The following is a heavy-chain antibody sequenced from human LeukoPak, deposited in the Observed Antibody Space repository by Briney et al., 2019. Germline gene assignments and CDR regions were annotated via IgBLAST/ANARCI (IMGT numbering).Heavy chain of an antibody. J-gene: IGHJ4*02. CDR3: ARDRFLWSGYYSYFDY. CDR2: VHYSGGS. D-gene: IGHD3-3*01. CDR1: GGSISSSTYY. V-gene: IGHV4-39*07. Sequence: SETLSLTCTVSGGSISSSTYYWGWIRQSPGKGLEWIGSVHYSGGSYYNPSLKSRVTISLNTSKNQFSLKLSSVTAADTAVYYCARDRFLWSGYYSYFDYWGQGTLVTVSS.